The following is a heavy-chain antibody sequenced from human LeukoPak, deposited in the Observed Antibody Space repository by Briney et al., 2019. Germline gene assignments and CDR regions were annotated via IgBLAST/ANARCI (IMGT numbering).Heavy chain of an antibody. D-gene: IGHD2-2*01. J-gene: IGHJ4*02. Sequence: SETLSLTCTVSGGSISSGGYYWSWIRQPPGKGLEWIGYIYHSGSTYYNPSLKSRVTISVDTSKNQFSLKLSSVTAADTAVYYCARSSWGTYYFDYWGQGTLVTVSS. CDR3: ARSSWGTYYFDY. CDR2: IYHSGST. CDR1: GGSISSGGYY. V-gene: IGHV4-30-2*01.